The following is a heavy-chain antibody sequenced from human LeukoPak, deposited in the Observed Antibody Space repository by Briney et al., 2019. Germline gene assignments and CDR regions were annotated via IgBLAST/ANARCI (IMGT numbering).Heavy chain of an antibody. J-gene: IGHJ6*02. V-gene: IGHV1-46*01. CDR1: GYTFSTYY. Sequence: AAVTVSCKASGYTFSTYYIHWVRQAPGQGLEGMGIINPSGGSTSYAQKFQGRVTMTRDTSISTAYMELSRLRSDDTAVYYCARDFSGPPTVVTPKYYYYGMDVWGQGTPVTVSS. CDR3: ARDFSGPPTVVTPKYYYYGMDV. CDR2: INPSGGST. D-gene: IGHD4-23*01.